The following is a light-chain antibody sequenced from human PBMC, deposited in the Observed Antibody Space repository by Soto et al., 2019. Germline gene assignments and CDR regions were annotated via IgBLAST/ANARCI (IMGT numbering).Light chain of an antibody. CDR2: DVT. CDR3: SSYTSSYTYV. J-gene: IGLJ1*01. Sequence: QSVLPQPASVSGSPGQSITISCTGTSSDVGGYNYVSWYQQHPGKAPKLMIYDVTNRPSGVSNRFSGSKSGNTASLTISGLQAEDEADYYCSSYTSSYTYVFGTGTKLTVL. CDR1: SSDVGGYNY. V-gene: IGLV2-14*01.